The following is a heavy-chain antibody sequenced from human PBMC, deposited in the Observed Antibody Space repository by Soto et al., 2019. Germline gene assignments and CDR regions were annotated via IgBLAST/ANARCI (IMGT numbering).Heavy chain of an antibody. CDR3: ARGVVTAFYYYGMDV. D-gene: IGHD3-3*01. V-gene: IGHV5-51*01. CDR2: IYPGDSDT. J-gene: IGHJ6*02. Sequence: RGESLKISCKGSGYSFTSYWIGWVRQMPGKGLEWMGIIYPGDSDTRYSPSFQGQVTISADKSISTAYLQWSSLKASDTAMYYCARGVVTAFYYYGMDVWGQGTTVTVSS. CDR1: GYSFTSYW.